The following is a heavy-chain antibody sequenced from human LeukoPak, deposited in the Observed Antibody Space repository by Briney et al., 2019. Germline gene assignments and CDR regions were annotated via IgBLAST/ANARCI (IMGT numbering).Heavy chain of an antibody. CDR3: ARDTSHVGWGVGD. V-gene: IGHV3-48*03. J-gene: IGHJ4*02. D-gene: IGHD3-10*01. CDR1: GFTFSSYE. Sequence: GGSLRLSCAASGFTFSSYEMNWVRQAPGKGLEWVSYISSSGSTIYYADSVKGRFTISRDNAKNSLYLQMNSLRAEDTAVYYCARDTSHVGWGVGDWGQGTLVTVSS. CDR2: ISSSGSTI.